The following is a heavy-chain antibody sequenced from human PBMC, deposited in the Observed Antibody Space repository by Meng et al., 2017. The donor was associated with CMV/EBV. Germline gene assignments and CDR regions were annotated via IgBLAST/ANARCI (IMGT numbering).Heavy chain of an antibody. Sequence: VQLQRPGPGRWKPSPTLPLTCTVTGGSISSGDYSWSWIRQPPGKGLEWIGYIYYSGSTYYTPPLKSRVTISVDTSKNQFSLKLSSVTAADTAVYYCAREGSSSSYWYFDLWGRGTLVTVSS. CDR2: IYYSGST. J-gene: IGHJ2*01. V-gene: IGHV4-30-4*08. CDR1: GGSISSGDYS. D-gene: IGHD6-13*01. CDR3: AREGSSSSYWYFDL.